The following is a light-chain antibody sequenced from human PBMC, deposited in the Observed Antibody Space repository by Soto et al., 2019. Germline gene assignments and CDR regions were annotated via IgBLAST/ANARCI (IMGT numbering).Light chain of an antibody. CDR2: DAS. CDR3: QQYDEVTP. CDR1: QDIRYY. J-gene: IGKJ3*01. V-gene: IGKV1-33*01. Sequence: DSELTQSPSSLSESVVGRVASTCQASQDIRYYLNWYQQKPGIAPKLLIYDASNLETGAQSRFSGSGSGTDFTFTISSLQPEDFETYYCQQYDEVTPFGPGTKGDIK.